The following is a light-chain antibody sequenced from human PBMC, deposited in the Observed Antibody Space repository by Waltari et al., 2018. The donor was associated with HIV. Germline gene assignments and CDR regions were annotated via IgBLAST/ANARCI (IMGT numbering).Light chain of an antibody. V-gene: IGLV2-23*02. CDR2: DVS. Sequence: QSALTQPASVSGSPGQSLTISCTGTSSDVGGYNYVSWYQQHPGKAPKLMIYDVSKRPAGVSNRFSGSKSGNTASLTISGLQAEDEADYYCCSYAGSSTLLFGGGTKVTVL. CDR1: SSDVGGYNY. CDR3: CSYAGSSTLL. J-gene: IGLJ2*01.